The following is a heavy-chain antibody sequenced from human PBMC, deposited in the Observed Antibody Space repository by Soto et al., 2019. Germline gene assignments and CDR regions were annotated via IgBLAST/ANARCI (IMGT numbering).Heavy chain of an antibody. CDR3: ARHQTRRDGYNTYYYYYYGMDV. V-gene: IGHV5-51*01. D-gene: IGHD5-12*01. CDR2: IYPGDSDT. J-gene: IGHJ6*02. CDR1: GYSFTSYW. Sequence: RGESLKIFCKGSGYSFTSYWIGWVRQMPGKGLEWMGIIYPGDSDTRYSPSFQGQVTISADKSISTAYLQWSSLKASDTAMYYCARHQTRRDGYNTYYYYYYGMDVWGQGTTVTVSS.